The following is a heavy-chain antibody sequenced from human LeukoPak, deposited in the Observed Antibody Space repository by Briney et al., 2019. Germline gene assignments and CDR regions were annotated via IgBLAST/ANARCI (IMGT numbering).Heavy chain of an antibody. V-gene: IGHV1-18*01. CDR1: VYTFTSYG. CDR2: ISAYNGNT. J-gene: IGHJ5*02. D-gene: IGHD3-10*01. CDR3: ARGAYYYGSGSYRARWFDP. Sequence: ASVKVSCKASVYTFTSYGISWVRQAPGQGLEGMGWISAYNGNTNYAQKLQGRVTMTTHTSTSTAYMELRSLRSDDTAVYYCARGAYYYGSGSYRARWFDPWGQGTLVTVSS.